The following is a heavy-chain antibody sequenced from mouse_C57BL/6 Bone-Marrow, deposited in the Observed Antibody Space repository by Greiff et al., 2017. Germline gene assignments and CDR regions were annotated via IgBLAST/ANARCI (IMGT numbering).Heavy chain of an antibody. CDR1: GFTFTRYW. Sequence: QVQLQQPGAELVMPGASVKLSCKASGFTFTRYWMHWVKQRPGQGLEWIGEIDPSDSYTNYHPKFKGKSTLTVDKSSSTAYMQLSSLTSEDSAVYYCAREDFNYYGSSPAWFADWGQGTLVTVSA. CDR3: AREDFNYYGSSPAWFAD. V-gene: IGHV1-69*01. CDR2: IDPSDSYT. D-gene: IGHD1-1*01. J-gene: IGHJ3*01.